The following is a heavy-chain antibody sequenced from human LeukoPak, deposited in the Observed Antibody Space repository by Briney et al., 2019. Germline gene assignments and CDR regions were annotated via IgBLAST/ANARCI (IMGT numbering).Heavy chain of an antibody. CDR1: GFTFSSYA. J-gene: IGHJ4*02. D-gene: IGHD6-19*01. CDR3: AKAVAGSSFDY. CDR2: ISGSGGRT. V-gene: IGHV3-23*01. Sequence: GGSLRLSCAASGFTFSSYAMSCVRQAPGKGLEWVSYISGSGGRTYYADSVKGRFTISRDFSKNTLYLQMNSLRAEDTAVYYCAKAVAGSSFDYWGQGTLVTVSS.